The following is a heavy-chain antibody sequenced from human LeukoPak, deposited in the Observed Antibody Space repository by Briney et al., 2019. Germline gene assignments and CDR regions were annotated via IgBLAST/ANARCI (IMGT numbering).Heavy chain of an antibody. D-gene: IGHD2-15*01. J-gene: IGHJ3*02. CDR1: GYTFTGYY. V-gene: IGHV1-8*02. Sequence: ASVKVSCKASGYTFTGYYMHWVRQAPGQGLEWMGWMNPNSGNTGYAQKFQGRVTMTEDTSTDTAYMELSSLRSEDTAVYYCATPSYCSGGSCYSDAFDIWGQGTMVTVSS. CDR2: MNPNSGNT. CDR3: ATPSYCSGGSCYSDAFDI.